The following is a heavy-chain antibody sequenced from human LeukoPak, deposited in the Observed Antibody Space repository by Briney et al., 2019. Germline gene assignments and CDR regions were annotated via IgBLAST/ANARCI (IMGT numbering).Heavy chain of an antibody. Sequence: SETLSLTCTVSGGSISSGGYYWSWIRQPPGKGLEWIGYIYHSGSTYYNPSLKSRVTISVDRSKNQFSLKLSSVTAADTAVYYCARDCSSTSCYVDAFDIWGQGTMVTVSS. V-gene: IGHV4-30-2*01. CDR1: GGSISSGGYY. D-gene: IGHD2-2*01. J-gene: IGHJ3*02. CDR2: IYHSGST. CDR3: ARDCSSTSCYVDAFDI.